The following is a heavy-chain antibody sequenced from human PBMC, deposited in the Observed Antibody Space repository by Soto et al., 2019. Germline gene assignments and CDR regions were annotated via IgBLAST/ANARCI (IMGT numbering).Heavy chain of an antibody. V-gene: IGHV4-30-4*01. CDR2: IYYSGST. D-gene: IGHD3-9*01. CDR3: ARTPLTGNKRDYYFDC. Sequence: SETLSLTCTVSGGSISSGNYYWSWIRQPPGKGLEWIGHIYYSGSTYYNPSLKSRVTISADTSKNQLSLKLSSVTAADTAVYYCARTPLTGNKRDYYFDCWGQGTLVT. J-gene: IGHJ4*02. CDR1: GGSISSGNYY.